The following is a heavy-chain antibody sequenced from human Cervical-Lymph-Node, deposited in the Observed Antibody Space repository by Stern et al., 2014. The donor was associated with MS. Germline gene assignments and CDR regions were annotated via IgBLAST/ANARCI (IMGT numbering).Heavy chain of an antibody. CDR3: ARDGRYTDHYGLDV. CDR2: IIPIIGIA. CDR1: GGTFNVYA. D-gene: IGHD5-18*01. J-gene: IGHJ6*02. Sequence: VQLVESGAEVKKPGSSVKISCKASGGTFNVYAINWLRQAPGQGLEWMGGIIPIIGIANYAQKFQGRVTITADESTRTSSMQLSSLRSNDTAVYYCARDGRYTDHYGLDVWGQGTTVTVSS. V-gene: IGHV1-69*01.